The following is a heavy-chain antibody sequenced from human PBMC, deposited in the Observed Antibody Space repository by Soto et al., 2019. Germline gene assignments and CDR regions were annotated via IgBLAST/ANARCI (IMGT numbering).Heavy chain of an antibody. CDR2: ISAYNGNT. CDR3: ARDMTTVTTYSFDP. V-gene: IGHV1-18*01. J-gene: IGHJ5*02. D-gene: IGHD4-17*01. Sequence: GASVKVSCKASGYTFTSYGISWVRQAPGQGLEWMGWISAYNGNTNYAQKLQGRVTMTTDTSTSTAYMELRSLRSDDTAVYYCARDMTTVTTYSFDPWGQGTLVTVSS. CDR1: GYTFTSYG.